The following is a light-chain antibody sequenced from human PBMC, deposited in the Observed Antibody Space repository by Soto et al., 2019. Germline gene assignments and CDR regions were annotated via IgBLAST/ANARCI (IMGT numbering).Light chain of an antibody. CDR3: SSYTSSSIWV. J-gene: IGLJ3*02. CDR2: EVS. Sequence: QSALTQPASVSGSPGQSITISCTGTSSDVGGYNYVSWYQQHPSKAPKLMIYEVSNRPSGVSNRFSGSKSGNTASLTISGLQAEDEADYYCSSYTSSSIWVFGGGTKLTV. V-gene: IGLV2-14*01. CDR1: SSDVGGYNY.